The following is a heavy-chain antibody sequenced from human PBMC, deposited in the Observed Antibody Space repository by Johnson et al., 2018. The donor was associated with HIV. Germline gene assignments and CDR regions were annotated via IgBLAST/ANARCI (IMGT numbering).Heavy chain of an antibody. Sequence: EVLLLESGGGLVQPGGSLRLSCGASGFTFSSYWMSWVRQAPGKGLEWVANIKQDGSEKYYVDSVKGRFTISRDNAKNSLYLQMNSLRAEDTAVYYCARDGPWLQSQRDAFDIWGQGTMVTVSS. CDR3: ARDGPWLQSQRDAFDI. D-gene: IGHD5-24*01. J-gene: IGHJ3*02. CDR1: GFTFSSYW. CDR2: IKQDGSEK. V-gene: IGHV3-7*01.